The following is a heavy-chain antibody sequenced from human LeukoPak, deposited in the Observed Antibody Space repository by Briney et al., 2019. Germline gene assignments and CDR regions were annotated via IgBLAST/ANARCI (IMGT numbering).Heavy chain of an antibody. CDR3: ARDGYYDTSGYYYKFDS. CDR1: GASISGYY. CDR2: IHSSGST. V-gene: IGHV4-4*07. J-gene: IGHJ4*02. D-gene: IGHD3-22*01. Sequence: PSETLSLTCTVSGASISGYYWSWIRQPAGKGLEWIGRIHSSGSTNSNPSLKGRVTMSVDTSKTQVSLQLSSVTAADTAVYYCARDGYYDTSGYYYKFDSWGQGARVTVSS.